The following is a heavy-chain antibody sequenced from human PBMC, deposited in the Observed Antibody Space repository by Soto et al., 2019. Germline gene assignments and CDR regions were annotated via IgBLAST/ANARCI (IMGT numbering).Heavy chain of an antibody. V-gene: IGHV1-46*01. D-gene: IGHD2-21*01. J-gene: IGHJ6*02. Sequence: ASVKVSCKASGYTFTSYYIHWVRQPPGQGLEWMGVINPSGGTSTSAQKFQGRVTMTTDTSTSTASLELSSLRSKDTGVFYCARDQKDRYHHNSPEYYDFGGDVWGQGTTVTAAS. CDR2: INPSGGTS. CDR1: GYTFTSYY. CDR3: ARDQKDRYHHNSPEYYDFGGDV.